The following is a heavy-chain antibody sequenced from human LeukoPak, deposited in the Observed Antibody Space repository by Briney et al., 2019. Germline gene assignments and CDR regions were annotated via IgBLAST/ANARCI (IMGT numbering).Heavy chain of an antibody. CDR1: GYTFTGYY. CDR2: INPNSGGT. D-gene: IGHD3-22*01. Sequence: ASVKVSCKASGYTFTGYYMHWVRQAPGQGLEWMGWINPNSGGTNYAQKFQGRVTMTRDTSISTAYMELSRLRSDDTAVYYCAREVDYYDTSDYFPLGYWGQGTLVTVSS. J-gene: IGHJ4*02. CDR3: AREVDYYDTSDYFPLGY. V-gene: IGHV1-2*02.